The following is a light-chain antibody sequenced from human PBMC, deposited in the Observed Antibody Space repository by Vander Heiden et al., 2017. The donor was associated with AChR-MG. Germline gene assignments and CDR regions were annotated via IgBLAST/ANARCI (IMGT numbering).Light chain of an antibody. J-gene: IGKJ5*01. CDR1: QSISSY. CDR2: AAS. CDR3: QQNDSTPPIT. V-gene: IGKV1-39*01. Sequence: DIQMTQSPSSLSASVGDRVTITCRASQSISSYLNWYQQKPGKAPKLLIYAASSLQSGVPSRFSGSGYGTDFTLTISSLQQEDFATYYCQQNDSTPPITFGQGTRLEIK.